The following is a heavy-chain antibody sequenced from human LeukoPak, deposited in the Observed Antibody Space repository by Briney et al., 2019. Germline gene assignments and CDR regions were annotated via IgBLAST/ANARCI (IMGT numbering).Heavy chain of an antibody. CDR1: GYTFTGYY. CDR3: ARDQSWFDAFDI. V-gene: IGHV1-2*02. D-gene: IGHD3-9*01. J-gene: IGHJ3*02. Sequence: ASVKVSCKASGYTFTGYYMHWVRQAPGQGLEWMGWINPNSGGTNYAQKFQGRVTMTTDTSISTAYMEPSRLRSDDTAVYYCARDQSWFDAFDIWGQGTMVTVSS. CDR2: INPNSGGT.